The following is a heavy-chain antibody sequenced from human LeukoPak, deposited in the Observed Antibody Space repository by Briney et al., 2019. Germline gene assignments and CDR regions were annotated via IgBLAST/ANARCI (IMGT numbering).Heavy chain of an antibody. D-gene: IGHD2-15*01. J-gene: IGHJ5*02. Sequence: PSETLSLTCTVSGGSISSYYWSWIRQPAGKGLEWIGRIYTSGSTNYNPSPKSRVTMSVDTSKNQFSLKLSSVTAADTAVYYCARGGCSGGSCRYNWFDPWGQGTLVTVSS. V-gene: IGHV4-4*07. CDR2: IYTSGST. CDR1: GGSISSYY. CDR3: ARGGCSGGSCRYNWFDP.